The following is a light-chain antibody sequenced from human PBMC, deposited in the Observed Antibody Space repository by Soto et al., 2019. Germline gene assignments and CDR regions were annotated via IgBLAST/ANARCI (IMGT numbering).Light chain of an antibody. Sequence: EIVLTQSPGTLSLSPGEGATLSCRASQSISSTYLAWYQHKPGQAPRLLIYGASSRATGIPERFSGSGSGTDFTLTISRLEPADFAVYYCQQYGTSPGTFGQGTKVEIK. CDR1: QSISSTY. CDR3: QQYGTSPGT. J-gene: IGKJ1*01. CDR2: GAS. V-gene: IGKV3-20*01.